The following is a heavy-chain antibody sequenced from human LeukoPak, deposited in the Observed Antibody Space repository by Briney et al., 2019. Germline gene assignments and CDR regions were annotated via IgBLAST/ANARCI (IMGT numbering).Heavy chain of an antibody. CDR3: ARCDSSGYLNYYFDY. V-gene: IGHV4-59*08. D-gene: IGHD3-22*01. Sequence: PSETLSLTCTVSGGSISSYYWSWIRQPPGKRLEWIGYIYYSGSTNYNPSLKSRVTILVDSSKNQFSLKLSSVTAADTAVYYCARCDSSGYLNYYFDYWGQGTLVTVSS. CDR1: GGSISSYY. J-gene: IGHJ4*02. CDR2: IYYSGST.